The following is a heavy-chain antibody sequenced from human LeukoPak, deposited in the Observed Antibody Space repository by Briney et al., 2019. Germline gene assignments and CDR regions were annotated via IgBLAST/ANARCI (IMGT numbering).Heavy chain of an antibody. CDR3: ARVNREGFVI. CDR1: GGSISTYY. D-gene: IGHD1-14*01. V-gene: IGHV4-59*01. J-gene: IGHJ3*02. Sequence: PSETPSLTCTVSGGSISTYYWNWIRQPPGKGLEWIGYVYYIGTTNYNPSLKSRVTISVDGSKNQFSLKLTSVTAADTAVYYCARVNREGFVIWGQGTMVTVSS. CDR2: VYYIGTT.